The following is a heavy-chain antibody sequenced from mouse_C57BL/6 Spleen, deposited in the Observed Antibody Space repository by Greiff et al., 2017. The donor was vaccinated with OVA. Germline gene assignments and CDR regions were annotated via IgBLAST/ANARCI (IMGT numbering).Heavy chain of an antibody. CDR1: GYTFTSYW. D-gene: IGHD1-1*01. Sequence: VQLQQPGAELVKPGASVKLSCKASGYTFTSYWMHWVKQRPGRGLEWIGRIDPNSGGTKYNEKFKSKATLTVDKPSTTAYLQLRSLTSEDSAVYYCARSYYGSSPYYAMDYWGQGTSVTVSS. J-gene: IGHJ4*01. V-gene: IGHV1-72*01. CDR3: ARSYYGSSPYYAMDY. CDR2: IDPNSGGT.